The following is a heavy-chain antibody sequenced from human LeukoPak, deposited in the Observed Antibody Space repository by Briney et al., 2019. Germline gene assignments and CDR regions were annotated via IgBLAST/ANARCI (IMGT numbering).Heavy chain of an antibody. D-gene: IGHD5-24*01. CDR3: ARVGKDGYNLDY. CDR1: GGSFSGYY. J-gene: IGHJ4*02. CDR2: INHSGST. Sequence: SETLSPTCAVYGGSFSGYYWSWIRQPPGKGLEWIGEINHSGSTNYNPSLKSRVTISVDTSKNQFSLKLSSVTAADTAVYYCARVGKDGYNLDYWGQGTLVTVSS. V-gene: IGHV4-34*01.